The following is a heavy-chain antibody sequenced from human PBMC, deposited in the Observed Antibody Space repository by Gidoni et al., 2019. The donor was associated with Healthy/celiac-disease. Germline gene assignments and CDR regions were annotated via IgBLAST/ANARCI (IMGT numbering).Heavy chain of an antibody. J-gene: IGHJ3*02. CDR1: GFTFSSYA. D-gene: IGHD3-10*01. Sequence: EVQLVESGGGLVQPGGSLRLSCAASGFTFSSYAMSWVRQAPGKGLEWVSAISGSGGSTYYADSVKGRFTISRDNSKNTLYLQMNSLRAEDTAVYYCANYVWFGELFRVDVDAFDIWGQGTMVTVSS. V-gene: IGHV3-23*04. CDR3: ANYVWFGELFRVDVDAFDI. CDR2: ISGSGGST.